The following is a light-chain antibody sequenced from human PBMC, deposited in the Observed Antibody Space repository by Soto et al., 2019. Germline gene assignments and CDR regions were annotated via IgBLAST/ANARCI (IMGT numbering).Light chain of an antibody. V-gene: IGKV3-20*01. CDR1: QNVSSN. CDR3: QQYGSSPPN. J-gene: IGKJ4*01. Sequence: IVLTQSPVTLSLSPGESATLSCRASQNVSSNLAWYQQKPGQAPRLLIYGASSRATGIPDRFSGSGSGTDFTLTSSRLEPEDFAVYYCQQYGSSPPNFGGGTKVDIK. CDR2: GAS.